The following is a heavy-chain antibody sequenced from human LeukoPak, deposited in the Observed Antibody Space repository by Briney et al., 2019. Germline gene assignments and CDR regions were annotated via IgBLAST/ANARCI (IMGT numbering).Heavy chain of an antibody. CDR3: VKEAGTTLAGGF. D-gene: IGHD1-7*01. CDR1: GFTFSSYG. J-gene: IGHJ3*01. CDR2: ISYDGSNK. Sequence: GGSLRLSCAASGFTFSSYGMHWVRQAPGKGLEWVAVISYDGSNKYYADSVKGRFTISRDNSKNTLYLQMNSLRAEDTALYYCVKEAGTTLAGGFWGQGTMVSVSS. V-gene: IGHV3-30*18.